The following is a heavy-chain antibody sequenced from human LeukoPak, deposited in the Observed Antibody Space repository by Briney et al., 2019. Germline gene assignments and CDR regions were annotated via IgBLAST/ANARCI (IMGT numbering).Heavy chain of an antibody. Sequence: SETLSLTCTVSGDSLRKSTFYWVWIRQPPGKGLEWIGSIYYSGGADYNPSLQSRVTISVDTSKNEFSLKVRSVTAADTAVYYCASQETYYGSAYWGQGTLVTVSS. D-gene: IGHD3-10*01. V-gene: IGHV4-39*01. CDR1: GDSLRKSTFY. J-gene: IGHJ4*02. CDR3: ASQETYYGSAY. CDR2: IYYSGGA.